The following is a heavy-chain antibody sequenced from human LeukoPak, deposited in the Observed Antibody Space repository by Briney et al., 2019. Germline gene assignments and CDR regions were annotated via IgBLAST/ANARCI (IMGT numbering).Heavy chain of an antibody. D-gene: IGHD3-10*01. V-gene: IGHV3-21*01. Sequence: GGSLRLSCAASGFTFSSYSMNWVRQAPGKGLEWVSSISSSSSYIYYADSVKGRFTISRDNAKNSLYLQMNSLRVEDTAVYYCARDGSGSYYLIDYWGQGTLVTVSS. J-gene: IGHJ4*02. CDR3: ARDGSGSYYLIDY. CDR2: ISSSSSYI. CDR1: GFTFSSYS.